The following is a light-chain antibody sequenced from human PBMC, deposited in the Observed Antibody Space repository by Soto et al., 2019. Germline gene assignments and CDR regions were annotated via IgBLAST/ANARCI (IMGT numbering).Light chain of an antibody. V-gene: IGKV3-20*01. J-gene: IGKJ4*01. CDR3: QQYGNSPLT. Sequence: EIVLTQSPGTLSLSPCERSTLSCRASQSVSSSYLAWYQQKPGQAPRLLIYDASSRATGIPDRFSGSGSGTDFTLTISRLEPEDFAVYYCQQYGNSPLTFGGGTKVDIK. CDR2: DAS. CDR1: QSVSSSY.